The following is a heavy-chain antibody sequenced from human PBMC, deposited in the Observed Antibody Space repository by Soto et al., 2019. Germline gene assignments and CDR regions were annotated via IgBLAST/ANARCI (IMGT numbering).Heavy chain of an antibody. CDR3: ATTLHTSGSSFFSWFDP. J-gene: IGHJ5*02. CDR1: GYRFTRQW. CDR2: IDPTDSYT. Sequence: GESLKISGKASGYRFTRQWISWVLQMPGKGLEWMGRIDPTDSYTNYSPSFQGHVTISVDKSSSTAYVQWSSLKASDTAMYYCATTLHTSGSSFFSWFDPWGHGPLVTVSS. D-gene: IGHD1-26*01. V-gene: IGHV5-10-1*01.